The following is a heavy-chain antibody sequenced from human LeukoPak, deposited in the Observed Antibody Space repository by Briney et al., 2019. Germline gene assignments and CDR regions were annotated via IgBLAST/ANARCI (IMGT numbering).Heavy chain of an antibody. CDR2: MNPNSGNT. CDR1: GYTFTSYG. D-gene: IGHD3-10*01. J-gene: IGHJ4*02. CDR3: ARGSSYGEFDY. V-gene: IGHV1-8*02. Sequence: GASVKVSCKASGYTFTSYGISWVRQAPGQGLEWMGWMNPNSGNTGYAQKFQGRVTMTRNTSISTAYMELSSLRSEDTAVYYCARGSSYGEFDYWGQGTLVTVSS.